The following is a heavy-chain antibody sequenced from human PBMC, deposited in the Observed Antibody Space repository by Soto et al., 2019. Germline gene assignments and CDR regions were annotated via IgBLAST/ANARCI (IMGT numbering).Heavy chain of an antibody. Sequence: GGSLRLSCAASGFSLNDYGMHWVRQPPGKGLEWVADISYDGRNKYYTDSVRGRSTISGDISKGTLYLQMNSLRPEDTAVYYCAKSNRGAYDTPDFWGQGTPVTVSS. J-gene: IGHJ4*02. D-gene: IGHD3-22*01. CDR2: ISYDGRNK. V-gene: IGHV3-30*18. CDR1: GFSLNDYG. CDR3: AKSNRGAYDTPDF.